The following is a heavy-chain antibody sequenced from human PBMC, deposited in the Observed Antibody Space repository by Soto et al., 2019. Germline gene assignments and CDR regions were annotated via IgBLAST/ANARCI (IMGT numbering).Heavy chain of an antibody. V-gene: IGHV4-30-4*01. CDR3: ARAPVFLDI. D-gene: IGHD3-10*01. CDR1: GGSISSGDYD. J-gene: IGHJ3*02. CDR2: IYYSGST. Sequence: SETLSRTCNVSGGSISSGDYDWSWIRQPPGKGLEWIGYIYYSGSTYYNPSLKSRVTISVDTSKNQFSLKLSSVTAADTAVYYCARAPVFLDIWGQGTMVTVSS.